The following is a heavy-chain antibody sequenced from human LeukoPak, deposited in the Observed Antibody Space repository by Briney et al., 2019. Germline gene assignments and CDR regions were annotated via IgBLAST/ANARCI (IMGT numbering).Heavy chain of an antibody. D-gene: IGHD3-22*01. J-gene: IGHJ4*02. Sequence: GGSLRLSCAASGFKFSTYAMSWVRQAPGKGLEWVSCINGRGVSTYYADSVKGRFTISRDNSKSTLYLHMSSLRADDTAIYYCAREAYYDCSGSLDYWGQGTLVTVSS. V-gene: IGHV3-23*01. CDR1: GFKFSTYA. CDR2: INGRGVST. CDR3: AREAYYDCSGSLDY.